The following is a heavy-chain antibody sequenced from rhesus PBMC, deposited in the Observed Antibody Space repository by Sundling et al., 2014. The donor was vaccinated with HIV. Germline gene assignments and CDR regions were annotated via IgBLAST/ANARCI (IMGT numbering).Heavy chain of an antibody. Sequence: QVQLQESGPGLVKPSETLSLTCAVSGGSISSSNWWSWIRQPPGKGLEWIGEINGNSGSTNYNPSLKSRVTISTDTSNNQFSLNLNSVTAADTAVYYCAIRRAVVSSGGFDVWGPGVFVTVSS. CDR2: INGNSGST. V-gene: IGHV4-65*01. CDR3: AIRRAVVSSGGFDV. CDR1: GGSISSSNW. D-gene: IGHD2-39*02. J-gene: IGHJ5-1*01.